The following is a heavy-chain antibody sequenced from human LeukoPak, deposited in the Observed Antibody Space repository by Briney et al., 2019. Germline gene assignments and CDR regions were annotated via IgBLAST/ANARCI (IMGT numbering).Heavy chain of an antibody. J-gene: IGHJ5*02. Sequence: GASVTVSCKASGYTFTGYYMHWVRQAPGQGLEWMGWINPNSGGTNYAQKFQGRVTMTRDTSISTAYMELSRLRSDDTAVYYCARDYIAVAGKNNWFDPWGQGTLVTVSS. CDR2: INPNSGGT. CDR1: GYTFTGYY. D-gene: IGHD6-19*01. CDR3: ARDYIAVAGKNNWFDP. V-gene: IGHV1-2*02.